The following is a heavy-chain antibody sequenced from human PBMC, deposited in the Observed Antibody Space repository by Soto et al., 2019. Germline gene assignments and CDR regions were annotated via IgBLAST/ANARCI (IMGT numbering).Heavy chain of an antibody. CDR1: GFTFSSYA. J-gene: IGHJ4*02. V-gene: IGHV3-23*01. D-gene: IGHD1-7*01. CDR3: AKDPNWNYVSTYFDY. CDR2: ISGSGGST. Sequence: PGGSLRLSCAASGFTFSSYAMSWVRQAPGKGLEWVSAISGSGGSTYYADSVKGRFTISRDNSKNTLYLQMNSLRAEDTAVYYCAKDPNWNYVSTYFDYWGQGTLVTVSS.